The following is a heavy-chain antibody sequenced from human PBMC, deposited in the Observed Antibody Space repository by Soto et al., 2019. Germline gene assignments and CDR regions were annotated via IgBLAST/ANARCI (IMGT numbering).Heavy chain of an antibody. V-gene: IGHV4-39*01. Sequence: SETLSLTCIVSGESISSSSYYWGWIRQPPGKGLEWIGSIYYSGRTYYNPSFKSRVTISIDTSKNQFSLKLSSVTATDTAVYYCARQRTTVVTQAYFDHWSQGALVTVSS. CDR1: GESISSSSYY. CDR3: ARQRTTVVTQAYFDH. J-gene: IGHJ4*02. CDR2: IYYSGRT. D-gene: IGHD2-21*02.